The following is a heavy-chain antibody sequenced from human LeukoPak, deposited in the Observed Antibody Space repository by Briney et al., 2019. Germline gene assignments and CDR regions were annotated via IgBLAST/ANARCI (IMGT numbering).Heavy chain of an antibody. CDR2: IKKDGSEK. V-gene: IGHV3-7*01. Sequence: GGSLRLSCTASGFIFSGSWMAWIRQAPGKGLEWVAIIKKDGSEKYYVDSMKGRFTISRDNAKNSLFLQMNSLRAEDTAVYYCARDGQEAAMVTWGQGTLVTVSS. CDR3: ARDGQEAAMVT. J-gene: IGHJ4*02. D-gene: IGHD5-18*01. CDR1: GFIFSGSW.